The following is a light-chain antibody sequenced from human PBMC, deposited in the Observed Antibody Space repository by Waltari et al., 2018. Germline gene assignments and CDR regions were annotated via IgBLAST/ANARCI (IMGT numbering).Light chain of an antibody. CDR2: QDD. V-gene: IGLV3-1*01. CDR1: KLGDKS. Sequence: SYELTQPPSVSVSPGQTASITCSGDKLGDKSASWYQQKPGQSPVLVIYQDDKRPSGIPERFSGSNSGNTATLTISGTQAMDEADFYFQAWDSGTVVFGGGTKLTVL. CDR3: QAWDSGTVV. J-gene: IGLJ2*01.